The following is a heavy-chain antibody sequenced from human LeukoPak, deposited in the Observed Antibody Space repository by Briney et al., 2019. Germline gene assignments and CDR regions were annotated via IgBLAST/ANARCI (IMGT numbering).Heavy chain of an antibody. V-gene: IGHV3-30-3*01. CDR3: AREYCSSTSCHFYYYGMDV. J-gene: IGHJ6*02. Sequence: SCKASGYTFTSYYMHWVRQAPGKGLEWVAVISYDGSNKYYADSVKGRFTISRDNSKNTLYLQMNSLRAEDTAVYYCAREYCSSTSCHFYYYGMDVWGQGTTVTVSS. CDR1: GYTFTSYY. D-gene: IGHD2-2*01. CDR2: ISYDGSNK.